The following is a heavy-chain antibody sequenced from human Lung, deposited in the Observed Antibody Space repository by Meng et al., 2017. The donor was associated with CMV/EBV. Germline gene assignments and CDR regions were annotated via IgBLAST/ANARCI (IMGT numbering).Heavy chain of an antibody. Sequence: GESLKISCAASGFIFGKYVMHWVRQAPGKGLEWVAALSSDGNTKYYGNSARGRFTMSRDNSQNTVYLDMQGLRPEDTALYYCARELKLRVNFDNWGQGTMVTVSS. CDR3: ARELKLRVNFDN. J-gene: IGHJ4*02. CDR1: GFIFGKYV. D-gene: IGHD6-6*01. V-gene: IGHV3-30*03. CDR2: LSSDGNTK.